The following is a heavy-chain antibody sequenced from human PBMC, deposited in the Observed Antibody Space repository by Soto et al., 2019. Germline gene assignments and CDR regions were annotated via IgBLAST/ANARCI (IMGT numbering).Heavy chain of an antibody. CDR1: GGSVSSGSYY. CDR2: IYYSGST. CDR3: ARDRDKLGRLAYDAFDI. V-gene: IGHV4-61*01. Sequence: ASETLSLTCTVSGGSVSSGSYYWSWIRQPPGKGLEWIGYIYYSGSTNYNPSLKSRVTISVDTSKNQFSLKLSSVTAADTAVYYCARDRDKLGRLAYDAFDIWGQGTMVTVS. J-gene: IGHJ3*02. D-gene: IGHD1-26*01.